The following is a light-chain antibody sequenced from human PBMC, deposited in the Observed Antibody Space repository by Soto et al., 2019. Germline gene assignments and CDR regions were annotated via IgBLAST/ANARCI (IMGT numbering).Light chain of an antibody. V-gene: IGLV2-23*01. J-gene: IGLJ2*01. CDR3: SSYAGSSARVV. CDR2: EGT. CDR1: STDFENYNL. Sequence: QSALTQPASVSGSPGQSITISCTRSSTDFENYNLVSWYQHCPDKAPKLIIYEGTKRPSEISDRFSGSESDTTAPLIISGLQPEDEADYYCSSYAGSSARVVFGGGTQLTVL.